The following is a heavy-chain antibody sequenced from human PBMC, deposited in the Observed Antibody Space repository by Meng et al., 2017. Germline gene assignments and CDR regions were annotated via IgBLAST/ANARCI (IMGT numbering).Heavy chain of an antibody. CDR2: IYSGGST. Sequence: EVQLVESGGGLVQPGGSLRLSCAASGFNVSSNYMSWVRQAPGKGLEWVSVIYSGGSTYYADSVKGRFTISRDNSKNTLYLQMNSLRAEDTAVYYCARESMYNWFDPWGQGTLVTVSS. CDR3: ARESMYNWFDP. D-gene: IGHD6-6*01. CDR1: GFNVSSNY. J-gene: IGHJ5*02. V-gene: IGHV3-66*02.